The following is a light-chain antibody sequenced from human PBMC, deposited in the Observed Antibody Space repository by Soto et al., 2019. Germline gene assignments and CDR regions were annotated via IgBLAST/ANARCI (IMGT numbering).Light chain of an antibody. CDR2: DVH. V-gene: IGLV2-14*03. CDR1: RTDVDGHDY. CDR3: GSYTASAPFYV. J-gene: IGLJ1*01. Sequence: QSALTQPASVSGSPGQSITISCTGTRTDVDGHDYVSWYQQHPGQAPKLIIFDVHNRPSGVSSRFSGSKSGDTASLTISGLQAEDDGDYYCGSYTASAPFYVFG.